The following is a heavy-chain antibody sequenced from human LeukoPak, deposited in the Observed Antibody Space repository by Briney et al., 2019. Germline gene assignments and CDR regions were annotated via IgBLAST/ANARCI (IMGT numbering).Heavy chain of an antibody. Sequence: GGSLRLSCAASGFPISKAWMSELTFSNVWMSWVRQAPGKGLEWVGRIKSKTDGGTTDYAAPVKGRFSISRDDSKNTLFLQMNSLKSDDTAVYYCTTDVPRYCGRTSCYAIDYWGPGTLVTVSS. J-gene: IGHJ4*02. CDR2: IKSKTDGGTT. V-gene: IGHV3-15*01. CDR3: TTDVPRYCGRTSCYAIDY. CDR1: GFPISKAWMSELTFSNVW. D-gene: IGHD2-2*01.